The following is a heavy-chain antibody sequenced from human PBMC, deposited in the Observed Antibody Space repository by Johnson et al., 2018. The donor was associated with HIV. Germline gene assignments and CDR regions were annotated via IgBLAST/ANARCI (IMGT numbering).Heavy chain of an antibody. Sequence: MQLVESGGGLVQPGGSLRLSCAASGFTFSSYDMHWVRQATGKGLEWVSAIGTAGDTYYPGSVKGRFTISRENAKSTLYLQMNSLRAEDTAVYYCTTRVTVVIISSDAFDIWGQGTMVTVS. CDR1: GFTFSSYD. D-gene: IGHD3-3*01. V-gene: IGHV3-13*01. J-gene: IGHJ3*02. CDR2: IGTAGDT. CDR3: TTRVTVVIISSDAFDI.